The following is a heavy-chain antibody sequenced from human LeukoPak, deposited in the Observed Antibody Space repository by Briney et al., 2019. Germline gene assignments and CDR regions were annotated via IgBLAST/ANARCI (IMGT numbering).Heavy chain of an antibody. Sequence: GGSLRLSCAASGFTLSSYRMNWVRQAAGKGLEWVSTIRGPLHGSTETYDTDSVKGRFTIATDNSKNTVFMQMNSVKVDDTARYYCVKDAINGNSISDAFDVWGQGTMVTVSP. D-gene: IGHD1-7*01. CDR3: VKDAINGNSISDAFDV. CDR1: GFTLSSYR. J-gene: IGHJ3*01. CDR2: IRGPLHGSTET. V-gene: IGHV3-23*01.